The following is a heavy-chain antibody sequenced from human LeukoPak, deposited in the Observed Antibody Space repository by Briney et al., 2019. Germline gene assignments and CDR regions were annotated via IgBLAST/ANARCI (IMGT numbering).Heavy chain of an antibody. D-gene: IGHD4-17*01. CDR1: GGSISSGGYY. CDR2: ISSSSSYI. J-gene: IGHJ3*02. Sequence: PSETLSLTCTVSGGSISSGGYYWTWVRQAPGKGLEWVSSISSSSSYIYYADSVKGRFTISRDNAKNSLYLQMNSLRAEDTAVYYCARDFPTMTTAGAFDIWGQGTMVTVSS. CDR3: ARDFPTMTTAGAFDI. V-gene: IGHV3-21*01.